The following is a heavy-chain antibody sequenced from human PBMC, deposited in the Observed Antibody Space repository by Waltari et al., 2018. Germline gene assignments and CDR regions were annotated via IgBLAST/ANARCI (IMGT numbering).Heavy chain of an antibody. CDR2: INPSGGST. CDR3: ARGRIPNSSGWYDPGY. V-gene: IGHV1-46*01. J-gene: IGHJ4*02. D-gene: IGHD6-19*01. CDR1: GYTFTSYY. Sequence: QVQLVQSGAEVKKPGASVKVSCKASGYTFTSYYMHWVRQAPGQGLEWMGIINPSGGSTSYAQKFQGRVTMTRDTSTSTVYMELSSLRSEDTAVYYCARGRIPNSSGWYDPGYWGQGTLVTVSS.